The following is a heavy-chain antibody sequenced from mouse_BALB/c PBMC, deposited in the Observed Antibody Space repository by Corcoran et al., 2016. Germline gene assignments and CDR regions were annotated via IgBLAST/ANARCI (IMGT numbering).Heavy chain of an antibody. CDR1: GYSFTDYY. V-gene: IGHV1-26*01. J-gene: IGHJ2*01. CDR3: ATGTYYFDY. Sequence: EVQLQQSGPELVKPGASVKISCKASGYSFTDYYMNWVKQSHVKSLEWIGRINPHNGATSYNQNFKDKASLTVDKSSSTAYMELHSLTSEDSAVYYCATGTYYFDYWGQGTTLTVSS. D-gene: IGHD4-1*01. CDR2: INPHNGAT.